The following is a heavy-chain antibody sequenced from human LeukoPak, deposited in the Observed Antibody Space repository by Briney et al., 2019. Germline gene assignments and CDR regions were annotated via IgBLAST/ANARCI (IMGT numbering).Heavy chain of an antibody. J-gene: IGHJ4*02. Sequence: GGSLRLSCAASGFTFSNYWMTWVRQAPGKGLEWVANIKQDGSEKYYVDSVKGRFTISRDNAKNSLYLQMNSLTIEDTGVYYCATDHRTIYGVVFPDYWGQGTLVTVSS. CDR1: GFTFSNYW. V-gene: IGHV3-7*03. CDR2: IKQDGSEK. D-gene: IGHD3-3*01. CDR3: ATDHRTIYGVVFPDY.